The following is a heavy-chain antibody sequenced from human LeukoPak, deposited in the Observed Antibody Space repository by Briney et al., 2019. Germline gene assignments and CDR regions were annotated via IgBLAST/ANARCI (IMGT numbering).Heavy chain of an antibody. CDR1: GYTFTSYD. J-gene: IGHJ4*02. V-gene: IGHV1-8*03. D-gene: IGHD3-3*01. CDR2: MNPNSGNT. Sequence: GASVKVSCKASGYTFTSYDMNWVRQATGQGLEWMGWMNPNSGNTGYAQKFQGRVTITRDTYIRTDYMEVSRLRDGDTAGYYCAIVDDFWSGYPSSYWGQGTLLTVSS. CDR3: AIVDDFWSGYPSSY.